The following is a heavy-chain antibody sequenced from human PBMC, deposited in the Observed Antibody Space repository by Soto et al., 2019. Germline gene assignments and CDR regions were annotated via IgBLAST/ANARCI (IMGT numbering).Heavy chain of an antibody. CDR1: GFSFGSYA. J-gene: IGHJ4*02. D-gene: IGHD3-3*01. V-gene: IGHV3-23*01. Sequence: PGGSLRLSCAASGFSFGSYALSWVRQDPGKGLEWVSTISGSDGKTFYADSVKGRFSISRDTSQSILYLQMNSLRADDTAMYYCARWSYLDYWGQGTRVTVSS. CDR3: ARWSYLDY. CDR2: ISGSDGKT.